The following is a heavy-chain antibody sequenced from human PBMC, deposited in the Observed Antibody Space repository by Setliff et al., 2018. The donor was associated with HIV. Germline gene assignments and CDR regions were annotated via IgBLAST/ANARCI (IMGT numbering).Heavy chain of an antibody. CDR1: GFTFSRYW. Sequence: GSLRFSCAASGFTFSRYWMSWVRQAPGKGLEWVANIKQDGSEKYYVDSVKGRFTISRDNAKNSLYLQMNSLRAEDTAVYYCARDDYVLYSYYYGMDVWGQGTTVTV. V-gene: IGHV3-7*01. CDR3: ARDDYVLYSYYYGMDV. CDR2: IKQDGSEK. D-gene: IGHD4-17*01. J-gene: IGHJ6*02.